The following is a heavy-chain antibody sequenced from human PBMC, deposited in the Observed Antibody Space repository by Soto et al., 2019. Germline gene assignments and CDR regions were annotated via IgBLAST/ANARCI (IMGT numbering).Heavy chain of an antibody. V-gene: IGHV3-33*01. CDR1: GFTFGTYG. J-gene: IGHJ4*02. CDR3: ARADCGGQCPCDY. D-gene: IGHD2-21*01. CDR2: IWYDGSVK. Sequence: GGSLRLSCAASGFTFGTYGMHWVRQAPGKGLEWVAGIWYDGSVKTYADSVKGRFSISRDNSQNTVYLQMNTLRAGDTAVYYCARADCGGQCPCDYWGQGTLVTVSS.